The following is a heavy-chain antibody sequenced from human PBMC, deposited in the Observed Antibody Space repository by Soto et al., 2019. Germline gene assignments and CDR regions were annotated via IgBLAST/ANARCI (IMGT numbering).Heavy chain of an antibody. CDR1: GFTFTYYH. V-gene: IGHV3-11*01. CDR3: ARSLRGTTPLAC. CDR2: ISETGSHI. D-gene: IGHD1-1*01. Sequence: PDGPLTASCEASGFTFTYYHMSWIRQAPGKGLEWVALISETGSHIAYAESVKGRFTISRDTARPSVLLQMNSLRSDDTAVYCCARSLRGTTPLACWGQGTPVTVSS. J-gene: IGHJ4*02.